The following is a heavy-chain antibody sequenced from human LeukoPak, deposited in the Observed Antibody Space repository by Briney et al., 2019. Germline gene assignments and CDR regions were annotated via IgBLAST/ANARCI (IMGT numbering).Heavy chain of an antibody. V-gene: IGHV2-70*11. J-gene: IGHJ3*02. CDR1: GFSLSTSGMC. CDR3: ARMSGELLQSFDI. Sequence: SGPTLVNPTQTLTLTCTFSGFSLSTSGMCVSWIRQPPGKALEWLARIDWDDDKYYSTSLKTRLTISKDTSKNQVVLTMTNMDPVDTATYYYARMSGELLQSFDIWGQGTMVTVSS. D-gene: IGHD1-26*01. CDR2: IDWDDDK.